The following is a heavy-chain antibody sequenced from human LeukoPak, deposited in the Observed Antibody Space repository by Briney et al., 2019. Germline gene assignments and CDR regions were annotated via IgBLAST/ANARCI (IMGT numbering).Heavy chain of an antibody. J-gene: IGHJ3*02. D-gene: IGHD3-3*01. CDR1: GFTFSSYN. V-gene: IGHV3-21*01. Sequence: GGSLRLSCTASGFTFSSYNMNWVRQAPGKGLEWVSSISISSNYIYYTDSAKGRFTISRDNAKNSLYLQMNSLRAEDTAVYYCARGSRLGVAERDAFDIWGQGTMVTVSS. CDR3: ARGSRLGVAERDAFDI. CDR2: ISISSNYI.